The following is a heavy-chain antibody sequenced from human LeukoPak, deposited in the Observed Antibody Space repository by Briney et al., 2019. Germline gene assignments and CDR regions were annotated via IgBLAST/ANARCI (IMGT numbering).Heavy chain of an antibody. CDR1: GFTFSSYG. D-gene: IGHD5-24*01. V-gene: IGHV3-33*01. J-gene: IGHJ4*02. CDR2: IWYDGSNK. CDR3: ARDGPRLEEIY. Sequence: GGSLRLSCAASGFTFSSYGMHWVRQAPGKGLEWVAVIWYDGSNKYYADSVKGRFTISRDNTKNSLYLQMNSLRVEDTAVYYCARDGPRLEEIYWGQGTLVTVSS.